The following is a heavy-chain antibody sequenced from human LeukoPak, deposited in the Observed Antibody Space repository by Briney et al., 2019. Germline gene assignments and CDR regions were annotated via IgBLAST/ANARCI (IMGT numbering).Heavy chain of an antibody. CDR1: GFTFSNHW. CDR3: ASNFLGVGNIDY. J-gene: IGHJ4*02. V-gene: IGHV3-23*01. CDR2: ISGSGGST. Sequence: GGSLRLSCAASGFTFSNHWMGWVRQAPGKGLEWVSAISGSGGSTYYADSVKGRFTISRDNSKNTLYLQMNSLRAEDTAVYYCASNFLGVGNIDYWGQGTLVTVSS. D-gene: IGHD2/OR15-2a*01.